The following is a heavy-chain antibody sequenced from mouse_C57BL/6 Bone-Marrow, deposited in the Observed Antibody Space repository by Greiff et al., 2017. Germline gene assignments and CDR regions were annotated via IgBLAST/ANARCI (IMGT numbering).Heavy chain of an antibody. Sequence: QVQLQQPGAELVRPGSSVKLSCKASGYTFTSYWMHWVKQRPIQGLEWIGNIDPSDSETHYNQKFKDKATLTVDKSSSTAYMQLSSLTSEDSAVYYCARSTTVVEDWFAYWDQGTLVTVSA. J-gene: IGHJ3*01. CDR1: GYTFTSYW. CDR2: IDPSDSET. V-gene: IGHV1-52*01. CDR3: ARSTTVVEDWFAY. D-gene: IGHD1-1*01.